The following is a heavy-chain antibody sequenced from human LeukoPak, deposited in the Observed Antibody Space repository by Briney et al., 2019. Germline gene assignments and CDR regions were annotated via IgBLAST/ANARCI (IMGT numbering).Heavy chain of an antibody. J-gene: IGHJ3*01. CDR1: GGSISNYY. Sequence: PSETLSLTCTVSGGSISNYYWSWIRQSAGKGLEWIGRIHSSGSTNFNPSLRSRVTMSADTSKHQFSLWLTSVTAADTALYYCARGIATITQDSFDVWASGQWSPSLQ. V-gene: IGHV4-4*07. CDR3: ARGIATITQDSFDV. CDR2: IHSSGST. D-gene: IGHD1-26*01.